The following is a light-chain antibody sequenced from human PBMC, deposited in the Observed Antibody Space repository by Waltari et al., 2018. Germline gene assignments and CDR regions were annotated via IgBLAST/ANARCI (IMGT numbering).Light chain of an antibody. CDR1: SSDIGNYNY. J-gene: IGLJ1*01. CDR2: DVS. Sequence: QSALTQPASVSGSPGQSLTISCTGTSSDIGNYNYVSWYQQHPGKAPKLMIYDVSNRPSGVSNRFSGSKSGNTASLTISGLQAEDEAVYYCSSYTSSSTLVVFGTGTKVTVL. CDR3: SSYTSSSTLVV. V-gene: IGLV2-14*03.